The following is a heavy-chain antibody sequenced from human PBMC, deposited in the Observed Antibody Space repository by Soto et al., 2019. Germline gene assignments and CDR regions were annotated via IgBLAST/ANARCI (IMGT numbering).Heavy chain of an antibody. CDR1: GFTFSSYG. J-gene: IGHJ4*02. V-gene: IGHV3-33*01. CDR3: AREGQQLAVFDY. D-gene: IGHD6-13*01. CDR2: IWYDGSNK. Sequence: XGSLRLSCAASGFTFSSYGMHWVRQAPGKGLEWVAVIWYDGSNKYYADSVKGRFTISRDNSKNTLYLQMNSLRAEDTAVYYCAREGQQLAVFDYWGQGTLVTAPQ.